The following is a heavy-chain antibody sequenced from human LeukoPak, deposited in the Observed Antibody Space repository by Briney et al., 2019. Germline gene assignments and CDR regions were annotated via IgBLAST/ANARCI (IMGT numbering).Heavy chain of an antibody. J-gene: IGHJ4*02. CDR3: ARHARGIWFGELLPADY. D-gene: IGHD3-10*01. CDR2: IYYSGST. V-gene: IGHV4-39*01. Sequence: SETLSLTCTVSGGSISSSSYYWGWIRQPPGKGLEWVGSIYYSGSTHYNPSLKSRVTISVDTSKNQFSLKLSSVTAADTAVYYCARHARGIWFGELLPADYWGQGTLVTVSS. CDR1: GGSISSSSYY.